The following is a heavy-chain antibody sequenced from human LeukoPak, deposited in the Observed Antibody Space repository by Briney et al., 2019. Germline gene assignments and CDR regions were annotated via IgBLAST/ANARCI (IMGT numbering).Heavy chain of an antibody. CDR2: IYYSGST. J-gene: IGHJ4*02. V-gene: IGHV4-39*01. CDR3: ARLAYSYGCFDY. D-gene: IGHD5-18*01. CDR1: GGSISSSSYS. Sequence: SETLSLTCTVSGGSISSSSYSWGWIRQLPGKGLEWIGSIYYSGSTYYNPSLESRVTISVDTSKNQFSLKLSSVTAADTAVYYCARLAYSYGCFDYWGQGTLVTVSS.